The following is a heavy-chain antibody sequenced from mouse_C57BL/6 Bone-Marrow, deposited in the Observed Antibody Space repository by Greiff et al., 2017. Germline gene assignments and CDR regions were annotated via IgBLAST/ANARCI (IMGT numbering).Heavy chain of an antibody. CDR2: IDPSDSYT. CDR3: STYYGKDSWFAV. V-gene: IGHV1-69*01. Sequence: VQLQQPGAELVMPGASVKLSCKASGYTFTSYWMHWVKQRPGQGLEWIGDIDPSDSYTNYNQKFKGKSTLTVDKSASTSYMQLSSLTSEYSAVYYCSTYYGKDSWFAVWGQGTLVTVSA. J-gene: IGHJ3*01. CDR1: GYTFTSYW. D-gene: IGHD2-10*01.